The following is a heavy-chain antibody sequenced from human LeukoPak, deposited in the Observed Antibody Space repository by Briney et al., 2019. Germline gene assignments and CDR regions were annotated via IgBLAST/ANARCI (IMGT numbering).Heavy chain of an antibody. CDR2: IYHSGST. V-gene: IGHV4-4*02. Sequence: PSETLSLTCAVSGGSISSSNWWSWVRQPPGKGLEWIGEIYHSGSTNYNPSLKSRVTISVDKSKNQFSLKLSSVTAADTAVYYCARVGGASIAAATFDYWGQGTLVTVSS. D-gene: IGHD6-13*01. CDR1: GGSISSSNW. CDR3: ARVGGASIAAATFDY. J-gene: IGHJ4*02.